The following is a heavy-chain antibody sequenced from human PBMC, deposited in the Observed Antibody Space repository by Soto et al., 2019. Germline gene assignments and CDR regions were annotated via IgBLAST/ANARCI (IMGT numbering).Heavy chain of an antibody. CDR3: AKGRGMTTVTVFDY. V-gene: IGHV3-30*18. Sequence: HPGGSLRLSCAASGFTFSSYGMHWVRQAPGKWLEWVAVISYDGSNKYYADSVKGRFTISRDNSKNTLYLQMNSLRAEDTAVYYCAKGRGMTTVTVFDYWGQGXLVTVYS. CDR1: GFTFSSYG. CDR2: ISYDGSNK. D-gene: IGHD4-4*01. J-gene: IGHJ4*02.